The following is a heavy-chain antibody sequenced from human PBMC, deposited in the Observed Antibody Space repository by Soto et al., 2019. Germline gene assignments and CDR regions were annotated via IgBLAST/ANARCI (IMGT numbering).Heavy chain of an antibody. D-gene: IGHD6-6*01. CDR1: GFTFSSYD. CDR2: IGTAGDT. V-gene: IGHV3-13*01. CDR3: ARGGVGSSDYYYYYYMDV. J-gene: IGHJ6*03. Sequence: GGSLRLSCAASGFTFSSYDMHWVRQATGKSLEWVSGIGTAGDTYYPGSVKGRFTISRENAKNSLYLQMNSLRAGDTAVYYCARGGVGSSDYYYYYYMDVWGKGTTVTVSS.